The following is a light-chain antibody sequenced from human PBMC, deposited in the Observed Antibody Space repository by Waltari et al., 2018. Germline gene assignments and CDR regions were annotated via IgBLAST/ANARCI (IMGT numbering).Light chain of an antibody. CDR2: NNV. CDR1: SSNIGSNT. V-gene: IGLV1-44*01. CDR3: AAWDDSLDGYWV. Sequence: QSVLTQPPSASGTPGQRVTISCSGGSSNIGSNTVNWYQQQLPGTAPKLLIYNNVQRPSGVPDRFSASKSGTSASLVISGLQSEDEADYYCAAWDDSLDGYWVFGGGTKLTVL. J-gene: IGLJ3*02.